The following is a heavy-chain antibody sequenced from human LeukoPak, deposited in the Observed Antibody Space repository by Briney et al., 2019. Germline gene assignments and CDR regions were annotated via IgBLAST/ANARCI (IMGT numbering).Heavy chain of an antibody. J-gene: IGHJ3*02. D-gene: IGHD3-22*01. CDR1: GFTFSSYA. CDR2: ISGSGGST. V-gene: IGHV3-23*01. CDR3: AKSWNYYDSSGDDALDI. Sequence: PGGSLRLSCAACGFTFSSYAMSWVRQAPGKGLEWVSAISGSGGSTYYADSVKGWFTISRDNSKNTLYLQMNSLRVEDTAVYYCAKSWNYYDSSGDDALDIWGQGTMVTVSS.